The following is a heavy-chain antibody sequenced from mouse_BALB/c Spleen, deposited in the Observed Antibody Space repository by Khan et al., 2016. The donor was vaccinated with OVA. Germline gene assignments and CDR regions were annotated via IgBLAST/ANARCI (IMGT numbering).Heavy chain of an antibody. CDR2: ISYDGGN. CDR3: TRGGAVIPYWYFDV. D-gene: IGHD3-3*01. Sequence: EVQLQESRPGLVKPSQSLSLTCSVTGHSITSGYRWNWIRQFPGNKLEWMGYISYDGGNHYNPSLKNRLSITRDTSKNQFFLKLNSVTTEDPATYYCTRGGAVIPYWYFDVWGAGTTVTVSS. J-gene: IGHJ1*01. CDR1: GHSITSGYR. V-gene: IGHV3-6*02.